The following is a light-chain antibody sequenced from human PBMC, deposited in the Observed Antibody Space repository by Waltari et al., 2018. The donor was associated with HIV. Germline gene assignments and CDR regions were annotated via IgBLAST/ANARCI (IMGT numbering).Light chain of an antibody. CDR1: SSHIGSNA. V-gene: IGLV1-47*01. CDR3: ATWDDSLSGVV. Sequence: QSVLTQPPSASGTPGQKVTISCSGSSSHIGSNAIFWYQQLPGAAPKLLMYKNDQRPSGVPDRFSGSKSGTSASLAISGLRSEDEADYTCATWDDSLSGVVFGGGTKLNVL. J-gene: IGLJ3*02. CDR2: KND.